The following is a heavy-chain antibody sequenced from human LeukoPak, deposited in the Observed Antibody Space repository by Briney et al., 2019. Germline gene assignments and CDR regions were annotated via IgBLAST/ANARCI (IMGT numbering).Heavy chain of an antibody. Sequence: GGPLRLSCAASGFTFSSYWMHWVRQVPRRGLVWVSRINSDGSSTSYADSVKGRFTISRDNAKNTLYVQMNSLRAEDTAVYYCSTGSGHAFDIWGRGTMVTVSS. CDR3: STGSGHAFDI. CDR2: INSDGSST. D-gene: IGHD3-10*01. J-gene: IGHJ3*02. CDR1: GFTFSSYW. V-gene: IGHV3-74*01.